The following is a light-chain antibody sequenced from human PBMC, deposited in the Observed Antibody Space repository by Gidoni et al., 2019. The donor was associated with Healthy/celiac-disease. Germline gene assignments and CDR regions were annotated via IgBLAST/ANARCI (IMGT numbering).Light chain of an antibody. J-gene: IGKJ2*01. CDR2: GAS. Sequence: EIVMTQSTATLSVSPGERDTLSCRASQSVSSNLAWYQQKPGQAPRLLIYGASTRATGIPARLSGSGSGTELNLTISSLKSEDFEVDYCQQYNNWPLMYTFGQGTKLEIK. CDR1: QSVSSN. CDR3: QQYNNWPLMYT. V-gene: IGKV3-15*01.